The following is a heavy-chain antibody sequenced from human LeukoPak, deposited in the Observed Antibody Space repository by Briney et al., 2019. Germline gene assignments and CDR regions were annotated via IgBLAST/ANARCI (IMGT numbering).Heavy chain of an antibody. CDR3: AGVVATARWFDP. CDR1: GGTFSSYA. Sequence: SVKVSCKASGGTFSSYAISWVRQAPGQGLEWMGGIIPIFGTANYAQKFQGRVTITTDESTSTAYMELSSLRSEDTAVYYCAGVVATARWFDPWGQGTLVTVSS. V-gene: IGHV1-69*05. CDR2: IIPIFGTA. J-gene: IGHJ5*02. D-gene: IGHD5-12*01.